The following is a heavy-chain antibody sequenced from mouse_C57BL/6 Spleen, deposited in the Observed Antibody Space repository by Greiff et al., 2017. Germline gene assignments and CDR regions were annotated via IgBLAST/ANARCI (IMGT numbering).Heavy chain of an antibody. CDR3: VRGLLRYGAMDY. D-gene: IGHD1-1*01. Sequence: EVKLVESGGGLVQPKGSLKLSCAASGFSFNTYAMNWVRQAPGKGLEWVARIRSKSNNYATYYAESVKDRFTISRDDSESMLYLQMNNVKTEDTAMYYCVRGLLRYGAMDYWGQGTSVTVSS. CDR2: IRSKSNNYAT. CDR1: GFSFNTYA. V-gene: IGHV10-1*01. J-gene: IGHJ4*01.